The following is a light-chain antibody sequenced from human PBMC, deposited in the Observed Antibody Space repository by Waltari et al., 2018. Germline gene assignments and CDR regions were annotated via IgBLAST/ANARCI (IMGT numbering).Light chain of an antibody. V-gene: IGLV3-21*01. J-gene: IGLJ2*01. CDR3: HVWDSRSNHPV. CDR1: NLGTKK. Sequence: SYDLIQPPSVSVSPGQTARITWGGANLGTKKVPWYQQKPPQAPVVVIYYENERPSGIPERFSGSKSGISATLTISGVEAGDEADYYCHVWDSRSNHPVFGGGTRLTVL. CDR2: YEN.